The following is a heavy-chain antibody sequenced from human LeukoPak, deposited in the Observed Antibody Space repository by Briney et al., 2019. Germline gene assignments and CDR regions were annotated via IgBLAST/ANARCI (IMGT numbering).Heavy chain of an antibody. CDR1: GFTFSDYY. D-gene: IGHD3-10*01. CDR2: ISSSGSTI. CDR3: ARVESAELLFRLAVNYYYMDV. J-gene: IGHJ6*03. V-gene: IGHV3-11*01. Sequence: KPGGSLRLSCAASGFTFSDYYMSWVRQAPGKGLEWVSYISSSGSTIYYADSVKGRFTISRDNAKNSLYLQMNSLRAEDTAVYYCARVESAELLFRLAVNYYYMDVWGKGTTVTVSS.